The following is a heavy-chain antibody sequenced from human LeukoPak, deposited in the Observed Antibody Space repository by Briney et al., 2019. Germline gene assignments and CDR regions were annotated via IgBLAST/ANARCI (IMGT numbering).Heavy chain of an antibody. Sequence: SVKVSCKTSGGTFSSYAISWVRQAPGQGLEWMGGIIPIFGTADYAQKFQGRVTVTADESTSTAYMELSSLRSEDTAVYYCARDYPDSSGSAAFDIWGQGTMVTVSS. CDR2: IIPIFGTA. V-gene: IGHV1-69*13. CDR3: ARDYPDSSGSAAFDI. J-gene: IGHJ3*02. D-gene: IGHD6-19*01. CDR1: GGTFSSYA.